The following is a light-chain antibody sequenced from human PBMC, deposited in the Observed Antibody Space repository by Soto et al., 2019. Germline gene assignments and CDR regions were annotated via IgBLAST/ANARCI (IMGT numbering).Light chain of an antibody. Sequence: EIVLTQSPGTLSLSPGERATLSCRASQSVSSSYLAWYQQKPGQAPRLLIYGASSRDTGIPDRFSGSWSGTDFTLTISRLEPEDFAVYYCQQFGSSPLFTFGPGTKVDVK. V-gene: IGKV3-20*01. J-gene: IGKJ3*01. CDR1: QSVSSSY. CDR3: QQFGSSPLFT. CDR2: GAS.